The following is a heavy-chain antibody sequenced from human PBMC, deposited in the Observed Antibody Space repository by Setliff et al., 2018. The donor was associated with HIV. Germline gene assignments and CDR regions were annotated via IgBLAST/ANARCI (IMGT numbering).Heavy chain of an antibody. CDR2: ISSKRTSI. Sequence: GGSLRLSCAASGFTFSDFCMNWVRQAPGKGLEWISYISSKRTSIYYADSVKGRFTISRDNDRNSLYLQMNSLRAEDTAVYYCARVPYFSFWSGYFDIYGMDVWGQGTAVTVSS. V-gene: IGHV3-48*01. D-gene: IGHD3-3*01. CDR1: GFTFSDFC. J-gene: IGHJ6*02. CDR3: ARVPYFSFWSGYFDIYGMDV.